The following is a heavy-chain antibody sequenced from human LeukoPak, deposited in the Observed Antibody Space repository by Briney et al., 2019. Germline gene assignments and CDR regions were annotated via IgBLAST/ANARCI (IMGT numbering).Heavy chain of an antibody. CDR2: ISSSGSTI. Sequence: GGSLRLSCAAFGFTFSSYEMNWVRQAPGKGLEWVSYISSSGSTIYYADSVKGRFTISRDNAKNSLYLQMNSLRAEDTAVYYCARDRYCSSTNCYRDFDYWGQGTLVTVSS. J-gene: IGHJ4*02. CDR1: GFTFSSYE. V-gene: IGHV3-48*03. D-gene: IGHD2-2*01. CDR3: ARDRYCSSTNCYRDFDY.